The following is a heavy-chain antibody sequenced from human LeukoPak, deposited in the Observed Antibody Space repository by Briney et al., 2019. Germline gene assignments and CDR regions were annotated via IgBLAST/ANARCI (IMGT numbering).Heavy chain of an antibody. D-gene: IGHD5-18*01. Sequence: PGGSLRLSCAASGFTFSSYAMSWVRQAPGKGLEWVSAISGSGGSTYYADSVKGRFTISRDNSKNTLYLQMNSLRAEDTAVYYCVKVCIQLWSYFDYWGQGTLVTVSS. CDR1: GFTFSSYA. CDR2: ISGSGGST. J-gene: IGHJ4*02. CDR3: VKVCIQLWSYFDY. V-gene: IGHV3-23*01.